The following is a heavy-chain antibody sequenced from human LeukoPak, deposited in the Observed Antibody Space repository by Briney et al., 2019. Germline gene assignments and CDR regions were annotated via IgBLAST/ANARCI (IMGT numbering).Heavy chain of an antibody. CDR1: GFTFSSYS. CDR2: ISSSSAYI. D-gene: IGHD6-13*01. Sequence: AGGSPRLSCAASGFTFSSYSMNRVRQAPGKGLKWVSSISSSSAYIYYADSVKGRFTISRDNTKNSLYLQMNSLRAEDTAVYYCARGSLGFDPWGQGTLVTVS. J-gene: IGHJ5*02. V-gene: IGHV3-21*01. CDR3: ARGSLGFDP.